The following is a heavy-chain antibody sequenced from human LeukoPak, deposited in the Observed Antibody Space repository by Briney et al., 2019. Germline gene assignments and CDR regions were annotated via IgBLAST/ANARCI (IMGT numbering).Heavy chain of an antibody. CDR3: ARDQGYYHYFDY. J-gene: IGHJ4*02. CDR2: INWNGGST. V-gene: IGHV3-20*04. D-gene: IGHD3-22*01. CDR1: GSTFDDYG. Sequence: GSLRLSCAASGSTFDDYGMSWVRQAPGKGLEWVSGINWNGGSTGYADSVKGRFTISRDNAKNSLYLQMNSLRAEDTALYYCARDQGYYHYFDYWGQGTLVTVSS.